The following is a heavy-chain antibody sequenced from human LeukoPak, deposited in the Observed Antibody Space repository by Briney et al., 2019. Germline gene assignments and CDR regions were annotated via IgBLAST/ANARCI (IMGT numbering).Heavy chain of an antibody. CDR1: GDSISSGDYY. V-gene: IGHV4-61*02. J-gene: IGHJ5*02. CDR3: AKGAGPPWFDP. CDR2: ISSSGRT. Sequence: SETLSLTCTVSGDSISSGDYYWSWIRQPAGKGLEWIGRISSSGRTDYNPSLKSRVTISVDTTTNQLSMMLGSVTAADTAVYYCAKGAGPPWFDPWGQGTLVTVSS. D-gene: IGHD6-19*01.